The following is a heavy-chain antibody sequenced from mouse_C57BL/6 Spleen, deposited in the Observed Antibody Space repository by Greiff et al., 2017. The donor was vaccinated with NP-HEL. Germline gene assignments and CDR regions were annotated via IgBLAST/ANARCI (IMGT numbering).Heavy chain of an antibody. CDR1: GYTFTDYN. J-gene: IGHJ3*01. D-gene: IGHD1-1*01. V-gene: IGHV1-18*01. Sequence: EVQLQQSGPELVKPGASVKIPCKASGYTFTDYNMDWVKQSHGKSLEWIGDINPNNGGTIYNQKFKGKATLTVDKSSSTAYMELRSLTSEDTAVYYCARWGRGSYGSSPWFAYWGQGTLVTVSA. CDR3: ARWGRGSYGSSPWFAY. CDR2: INPNNGGT.